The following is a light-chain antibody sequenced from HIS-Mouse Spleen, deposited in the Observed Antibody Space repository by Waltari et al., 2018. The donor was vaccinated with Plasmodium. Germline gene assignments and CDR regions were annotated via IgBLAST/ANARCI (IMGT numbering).Light chain of an antibody. V-gene: IGLV2-23*01. CDR3: CSYAGSSTWV. Sequence: QSALAQPASVSGSPGQSITLSRTGTSSGVGSYNLVSWYQQHPGKAPKLMIYEGSKRPSGFSNRFSGSKSGNTASLTISGLQAEDEADYYCCSYAGSSTWVFGGGTKLTVL. CDR2: EGS. CDR1: SSGVGSYNL. J-gene: IGLJ3*02.